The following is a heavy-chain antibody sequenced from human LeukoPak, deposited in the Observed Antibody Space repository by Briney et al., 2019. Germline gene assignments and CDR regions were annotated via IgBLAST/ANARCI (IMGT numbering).Heavy chain of an antibody. CDR2: IYYSGST. J-gene: IGHJ4*02. V-gene: IGHV4-39*07. CDR3: ARGAHLRTYYFDY. CDR1: GGSISSSAYY. D-gene: IGHD3-10*01. Sequence: SETLSLTCTVSGGSISSSAYYWGWIRQPPGKGLEWIGSIYYSGSTYYNPSLKSRVTISVDTSKNQFSLKLSSVTAADTAVYYRARGAHLRTYYFDYWGQGTLVTVSS.